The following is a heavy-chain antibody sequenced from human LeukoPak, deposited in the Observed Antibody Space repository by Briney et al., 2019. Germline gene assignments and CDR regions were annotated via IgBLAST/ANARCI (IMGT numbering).Heavy chain of an antibody. V-gene: IGHV3-23*01. J-gene: IGHJ4*02. CDR3: AKSCNSGNCYYNY. CDR2: ISGSGSNT. D-gene: IGHD2/OR15-2a*01. CDR1: GFTFSNCA. Sequence: GGSLRLSCAASGFTFSNCAMSWVRQAPEKGLEWVSGISGSGSNTYYADSVKGRFTISRDNSENTLSLQMNSLRADDTAIYYCAKSCNSGNCYYNYWGQGTLVTVSS.